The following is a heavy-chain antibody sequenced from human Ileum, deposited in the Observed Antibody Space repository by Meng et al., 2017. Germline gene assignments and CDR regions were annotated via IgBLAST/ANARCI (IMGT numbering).Heavy chain of an antibody. D-gene: IGHD2-2*01. CDR3: AKLGYSSRSRCYPGDDWFDP. CDR2: ISAYNEDR. V-gene: IGHV1-18*01. J-gene: IGHJ5*02. Sequence: ASVKVSCKASGYTFSSSGITWVRQAPGQGLEWMGWISAYNEDRNYAQKLQGRVTMTTDTSTSTAYMELNNLRSDDTAIYYCAKLGYSSRSRCYPGDDWFDPWGQGTLVTVSS. CDR1: GYTFSSSG.